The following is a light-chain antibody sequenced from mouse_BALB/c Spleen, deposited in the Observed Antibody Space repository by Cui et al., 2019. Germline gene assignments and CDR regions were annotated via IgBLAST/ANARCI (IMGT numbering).Light chain of an antibody. J-gene: IGKJ2*01. CDR2: YGS. V-gene: IGKV3-7*02. CDR3: QHSWEIPYT. Sequence: DLVLTKSPASLAVSLGQRATISCRASQSVSTTSYRCMHWYQQKPGPPPKLLIKYGSNRESGVPARFSGSGSGTDFTLNIHPVEEEDTATYYCQHSWEIPYTFGGGTKLEIK. CDR1: QSVSTTSYRC.